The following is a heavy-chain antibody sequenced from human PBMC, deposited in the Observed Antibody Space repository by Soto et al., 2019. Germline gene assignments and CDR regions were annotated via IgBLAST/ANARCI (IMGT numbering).Heavy chain of an antibody. Sequence: PGGSLRLSCAASGFTFSSYSMNWVRQAPGKGLEWVSSISSSNSYIYYADSVKGRFTISRDNAKNSLYLQMNSLRAEDTAVYYCARELLWFGELFSPFDYWGQGTLVTVSS. CDR1: GFTFSSYS. CDR2: ISSSNSYI. D-gene: IGHD3-10*01. V-gene: IGHV3-21*01. CDR3: ARELLWFGELFSPFDY. J-gene: IGHJ4*02.